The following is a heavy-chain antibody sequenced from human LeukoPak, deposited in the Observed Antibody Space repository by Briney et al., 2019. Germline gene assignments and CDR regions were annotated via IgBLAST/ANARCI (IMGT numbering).Heavy chain of an antibody. V-gene: IGHV4-39*01. CDR2: IYHTGSS. D-gene: IGHD2-2*01. CDR1: GSSVSSDDFF. CDR3: ARHHCSSTSCAESPFDP. Sequence: PSETLSLTCTVSGSSVSSDDFFWTWIRQHPGRGLEWIGCIYHTGSSYYNPSLKSRVTISVDTSKNQFSLKLSSVTAADTAVYYCARHHCSSTSCAESPFDPWGQGTLVTVSS. J-gene: IGHJ5*02.